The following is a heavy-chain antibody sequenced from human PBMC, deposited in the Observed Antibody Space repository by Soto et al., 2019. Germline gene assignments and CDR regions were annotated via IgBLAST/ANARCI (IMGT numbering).Heavy chain of an antibody. J-gene: IGHJ4*01. V-gene: IGHV1-18*01. CDR3: ARDRLVPDYFGY. D-gene: IGHD6-19*01. CDR1: GYTFISYC. Sequence: ASVKVSCKASGYTFISYCISWVRQAPGQGLEWMGWISAYNGNTNYAQNLQGRVTMTTDTSTSTAYMELGSLRSDDTAVYYCARDRLVPDYFGYWRQGTLVTVSS. CDR2: ISAYNGNT.